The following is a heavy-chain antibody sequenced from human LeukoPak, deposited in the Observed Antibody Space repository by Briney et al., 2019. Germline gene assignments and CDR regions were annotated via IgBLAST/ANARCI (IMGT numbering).Heavy chain of an antibody. V-gene: IGHV3-30*04. CDR2: ISYDGSNK. D-gene: IGHD3-9*01. Sequence: GGSLRLSCAASGFTFSSYAMHWVRQAPGKGLEWVAVISYDGSNKYYADSVKGRFTISRDNSKNTLYLQMNSLRAEDTAVYYCARDLPWDYDILTGLDYWGQGTLVTVSS. J-gene: IGHJ4*02. CDR3: ARDLPWDYDILTGLDY. CDR1: GFTFSSYA.